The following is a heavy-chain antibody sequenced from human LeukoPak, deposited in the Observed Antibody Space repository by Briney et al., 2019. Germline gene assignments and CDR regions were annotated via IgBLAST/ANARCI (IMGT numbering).Heavy chain of an antibody. CDR3: AKVMKGSERLTMVRGVIIKTAGLYYMDV. Sequence: GGSLRLSCAASGFTLSSYAMSWVRQAPGKGLEWVSSISASGGSTNYADSVKGRFTISRDNSENTVYLQMNSLRAEDTAVYYCAKVMKGSERLTMVRGVIIKTAGLYYMDVWGKGTTVTVSS. D-gene: IGHD3-10*01. J-gene: IGHJ6*03. CDR1: GFTLSSYA. V-gene: IGHV3-23*01. CDR2: ISASGGST.